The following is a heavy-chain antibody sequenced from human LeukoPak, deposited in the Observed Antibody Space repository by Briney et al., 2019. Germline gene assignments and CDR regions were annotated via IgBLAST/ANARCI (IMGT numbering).Heavy chain of an antibody. J-gene: IGHJ6*02. D-gene: IGHD3-10*01. CDR3: ARYRLWFGELFQPYYYGMDV. Sequence: ASVKVSCKASGYTFTSHGIRWVGQAPGPGMEWIGWISAYNVNTNYAQKLQGRVTMTTDTSTSTAYMDLRSLRSDDTAVYYCARYRLWFGELFQPYYYGMDVWGQGTTVTVSS. CDR1: GYTFTSHG. V-gene: IGHV1-18*01. CDR2: ISAYNVNT.